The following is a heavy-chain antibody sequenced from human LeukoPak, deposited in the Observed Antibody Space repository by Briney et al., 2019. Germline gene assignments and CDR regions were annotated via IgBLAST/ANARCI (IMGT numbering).Heavy chain of an antibody. J-gene: IGHJ4*02. CDR2: ISSSSSYI. Sequence: GRSLRLSCAASGFTFSSYAMSWVRQAPGKGLEWVSSISSSSSYIYYADSVKGRFTISRDNAKNSLYLQMNSLRAEDTAVYYCARDGVCPLDYWGQGTLVTVSS. D-gene: IGHD3-10*01. V-gene: IGHV3-21*01. CDR1: GFTFSSYA. CDR3: ARDGVCPLDY.